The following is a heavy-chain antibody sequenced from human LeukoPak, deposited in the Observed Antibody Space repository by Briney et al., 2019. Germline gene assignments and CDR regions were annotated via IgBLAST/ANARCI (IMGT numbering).Heavy chain of an antibody. CDR3: ARDGTQRYYDFWSGYSGYYYGMDV. Sequence: GGSLRLSCAASGFTFSDYYMSWIRQAPGKGLEWASYISSSGSTIYYADPVKGRFTISRDNAKNSLYLQMNSLRAEDTAVYYCARDGTQRYYDFWSGYSGYYYGMDVWGQGTTVTVSS. V-gene: IGHV3-11*01. CDR1: GFTFSDYY. J-gene: IGHJ6*02. D-gene: IGHD3-3*01. CDR2: ISSSGSTI.